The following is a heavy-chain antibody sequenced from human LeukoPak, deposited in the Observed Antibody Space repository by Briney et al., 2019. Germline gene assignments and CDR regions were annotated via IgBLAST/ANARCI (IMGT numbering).Heavy chain of an antibody. D-gene: IGHD1-26*01. Sequence: PSETLSLTCTVSGGSISSYHWSWIRQPPGEGLECIGYIYYSGSTIYNPSLKSRVTISVDTSKNQFSLKLSSVTAADTAVYYCARERSGSYAFDYWGQGTLVTVSS. V-gene: IGHV4-59*13. J-gene: IGHJ4*02. CDR2: IYYSGST. CDR1: GGSISSYH. CDR3: ARERSGSYAFDY.